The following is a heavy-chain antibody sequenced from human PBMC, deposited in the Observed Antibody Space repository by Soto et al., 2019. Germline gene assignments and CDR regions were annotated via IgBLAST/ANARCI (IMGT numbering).Heavy chain of an antibody. CDR3: ARGLVAARYFDF. Sequence: QLHLQESGSGLVQPSQTLSLTCIVSGDSISASGYSWSWIGQTPGKGLEWIADIQHSGSTSHNPSLQSRVTILIDKSKNQFSLHLTSETAADTAVYYCARGLVAARYFDFWGQGTLVTVSS. CDR2: IQHSGST. J-gene: IGHJ4*02. CDR1: GDSISASGYS. V-gene: IGHV4-30-2*01.